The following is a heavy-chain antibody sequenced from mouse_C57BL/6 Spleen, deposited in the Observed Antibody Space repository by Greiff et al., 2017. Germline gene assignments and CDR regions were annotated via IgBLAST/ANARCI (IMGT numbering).Heavy chain of an antibody. CDR1: GYTFTSYW. D-gene: IGHD1-1*01. CDR2: IDPSGSCT. J-gene: IGHJ3*01. V-gene: IGHV1-50*01. CDR3: ARLATTVVAPPPY. Sequence: VQLQQPGAELVKPGASVKLSCKASGYTFTSYWMQWVKQRPGQGLEWIGEIDPSGSCTNYNQKFKGKATLTVDTSSSTAYMQLSSLTSEDSAVYYGARLATTVVAPPPYWGQGTLVTVSA.